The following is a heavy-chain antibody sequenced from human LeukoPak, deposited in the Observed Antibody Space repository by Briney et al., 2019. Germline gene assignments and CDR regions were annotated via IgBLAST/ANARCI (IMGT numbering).Heavy chain of an antibody. CDR3: AKAGVGGYYYADY. D-gene: IGHD3-22*01. Sequence: PGGSLRLSCAASGFTFSNYGMHWVRQAPGKGLEWVAVISYDGTNKYFVDSVKGRFSIPRDNSKNMLYLQMNSLRAEDTAMYYCAKAGVGGYYYADYWGQGTLVTVSS. J-gene: IGHJ4*02. CDR2: ISYDGTNK. V-gene: IGHV3-30*18. CDR1: GFTFSNYG.